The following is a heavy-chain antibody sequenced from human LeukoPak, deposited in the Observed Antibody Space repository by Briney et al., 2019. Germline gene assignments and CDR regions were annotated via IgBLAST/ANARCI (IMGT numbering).Heavy chain of an antibody. V-gene: IGHV4-59*01. Sequence: SETLSLTCTVSGGSISSYYWSWIRQPPGKRLEWIGYIYYSGSTNYNPSLKSRLTISLDTSKNQFSLKLSSVTAADTAVYYCARVLNPWFGEFAFDYWGQGALVIVSS. J-gene: IGHJ4*02. CDR1: GGSISSYY. CDR3: ARVLNPWFGEFAFDY. D-gene: IGHD3-10*01. CDR2: IYYSGST.